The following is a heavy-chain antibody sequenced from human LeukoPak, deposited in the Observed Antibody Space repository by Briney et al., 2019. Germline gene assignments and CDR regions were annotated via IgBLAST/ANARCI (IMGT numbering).Heavy chain of an antibody. D-gene: IGHD7-27*01. CDR2: ISYDGSNK. V-gene: IGHV3-30*18. Sequence: GGSLRLSCAASGFTFSNYGMHWVRQAPGKGLEWVAVISYDGSNKYYADSVKGRFTISRDNAKNTLFLQMNSLRAEDTAVYYCANWGSAFDIWGQGTMVIVSS. CDR3: ANWGSAFDI. CDR1: GFTFSNYG. J-gene: IGHJ3*02.